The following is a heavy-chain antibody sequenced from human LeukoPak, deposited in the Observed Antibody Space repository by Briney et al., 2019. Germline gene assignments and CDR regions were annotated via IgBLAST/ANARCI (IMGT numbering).Heavy chain of an antibody. V-gene: IGHV5-51*01. Sequence: GESLKISCKGSGYSFTSYWIGWVRQMPGKGLEWMGIIYPGDSDTRYSPSFQGQVTISAGKSISTAYLQWSSLKASGTAMYYCAINYDFWSGSSLYGMDVWGQGTTVTVSS. J-gene: IGHJ6*02. CDR1: GYSFTSYW. D-gene: IGHD3-3*01. CDR2: IYPGDSDT. CDR3: AINYDFWSGSSLYGMDV.